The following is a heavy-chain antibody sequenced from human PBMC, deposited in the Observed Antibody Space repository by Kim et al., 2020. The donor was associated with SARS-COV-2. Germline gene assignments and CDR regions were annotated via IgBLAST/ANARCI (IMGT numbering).Heavy chain of an antibody. J-gene: IGHJ4*02. D-gene: IGHD2-15*01. V-gene: IGHV3-33*01. Sequence: YYADSVKGRFTISRDNSKNTLYLQMNSLRAEDTAVYYCARFGYCSGGSCEWGQGTLVTVSS. CDR3: ARFGYCSGGSCE.